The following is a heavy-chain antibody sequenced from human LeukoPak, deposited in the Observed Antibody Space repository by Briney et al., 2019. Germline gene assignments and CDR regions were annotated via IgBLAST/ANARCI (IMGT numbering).Heavy chain of an antibody. J-gene: IGHJ4*02. Sequence: RGSLRLSCAASGFTFSSFWMTWVRQAPGKGLEWVANINQDGSEKHYVDSLKGRFTISRDNAKNSLYLQMNTLRAEDTAVYYCVRDRSTSGRQYWGQGTLVTASS. CDR3: VRDRSTSGRQY. D-gene: IGHD3-10*01. V-gene: IGHV3-7*01. CDR2: INQDGSEK. CDR1: GFTFSSFW.